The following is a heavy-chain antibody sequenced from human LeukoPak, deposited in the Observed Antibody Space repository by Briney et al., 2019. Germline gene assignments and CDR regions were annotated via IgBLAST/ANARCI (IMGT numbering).Heavy chain of an antibody. J-gene: IGHJ4*02. CDR2: IKNKSEGEIT. CDR3: TSSIRGNGGFDY. D-gene: IGHD4-23*01. V-gene: IGHV3-15*01. CDR1: GFSFTNAW. Sequence: GGSLRLSCAASGFSFTNAWMNWVRQAPGKGPEWVGRIKNKSEGEITDYAAPVKGTFTISRDDSKNTLYLQMNSLKTEDTAVYYCTSSIRGNGGFDYWGQGTLVTVSS.